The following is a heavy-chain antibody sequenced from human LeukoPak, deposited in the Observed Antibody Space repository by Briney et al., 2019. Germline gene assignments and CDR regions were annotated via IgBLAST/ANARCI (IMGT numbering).Heavy chain of an antibody. V-gene: IGHV4-59*08. J-gene: IGHJ4*02. CDR3: ARGARAGYNLEPFDY. CDR2: IYYSGST. D-gene: IGHD5-24*01. CDR1: GGSMISYY. Sequence: SETLSLTCLVSGGSMISYYWSWMRPPAGRELAGMGYIYYSGSTKYNPSLKSRVTISVDTSKNQFSLKLSSVTAADTAVYYCARGARAGYNLEPFDYWGQGTLVTVSS.